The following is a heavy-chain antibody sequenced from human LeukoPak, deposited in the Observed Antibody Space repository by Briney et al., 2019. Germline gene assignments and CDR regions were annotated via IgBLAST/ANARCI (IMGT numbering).Heavy chain of an antibody. CDR2: MNPNSGNT. CDR3: ARAIRYQLLSDY. Sequence: ASVKVSCKTSGYTFSTYDINWVRQAAGRGLEWMGWMNPNSGNTGFAQKFQGRATITRDTSITTAYLELSSLRSEDTAVYYCARAIRYQLLSDYWGQGTLVTVSS. CDR1: GYTFSTYD. V-gene: IGHV1-8*03. D-gene: IGHD2-2*01. J-gene: IGHJ4*02.